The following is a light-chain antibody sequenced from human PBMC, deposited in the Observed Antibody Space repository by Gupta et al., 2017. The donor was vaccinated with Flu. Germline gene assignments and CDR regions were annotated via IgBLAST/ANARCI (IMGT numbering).Light chain of an antibody. CDR1: QSVSRY. V-gene: IGKV3-11*01. J-gene: IGKJ1*01. Sequence: TLSLSPGERATLACRASQSVSRYLAWYQKKPGQAPRLLIYDASNRATGIRARFSGSGAGTDFNLTISSREPEDFAVYYCQQRNNGPPGGGFGQGTKVEIK. CDR3: QQRNNGPPGGG. CDR2: DAS.